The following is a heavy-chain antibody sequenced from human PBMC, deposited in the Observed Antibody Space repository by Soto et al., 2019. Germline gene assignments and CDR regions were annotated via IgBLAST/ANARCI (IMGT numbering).Heavy chain of an antibody. CDR1: GYTFTSYY. V-gene: IGHV1-2*02. Sequence: QVQLVQSGAEVKKPGASVRVSCKASGYTFTSYYIHWVRQAPGQGLEWMGWVNPDTGTTNYAQKCKGRVTMTRDTSISTAYMEVGSLRFDDTAVYYCARDLLPLPPNWFDPWGQGTLVTVSS. CDR3: ARDLLPLPPNWFDP. D-gene: IGHD2-15*01. CDR2: VNPDTGTT. J-gene: IGHJ5*02.